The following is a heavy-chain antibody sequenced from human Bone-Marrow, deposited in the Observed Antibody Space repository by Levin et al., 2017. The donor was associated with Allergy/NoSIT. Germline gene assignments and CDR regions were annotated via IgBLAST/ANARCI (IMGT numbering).Heavy chain of an antibody. CDR3: AKDMGPDYYFHALDV. CDR1: GFHDRSFG. J-gene: IGHJ6*02. D-gene: IGHD3-16*01. V-gene: IGHV3-30*18. Sequence: GESLKISCAGSGFHDRSFGIQWVRQAPGKGLEWVAGISYDGYKKDYGDSVKGRFTISRDNSKNTVDLQMDILRPEDTAVYYCAKDMGPDYYFHALDVWGQGT. CDR2: ISYDGYKK.